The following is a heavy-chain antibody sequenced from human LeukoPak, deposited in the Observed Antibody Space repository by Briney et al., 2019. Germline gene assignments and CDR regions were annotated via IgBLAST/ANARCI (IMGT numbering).Heavy chain of an antibody. V-gene: IGHV3-23*01. CDR2: ISGSGGST. D-gene: IGHD3-16*01. J-gene: IGHJ4*02. CDR1: GFTFSSYG. Sequence: GESLRLSCAASGFTFSSYGMSWVRQAPGKGLEWVSAISGSGGSTYYADSVKGRFTISRDNSKNTLYLQMNSLRAEDTAVYYCTTDDYVWGSYNDYWGQGTLVTVSS. CDR3: TTDDYVWGSYNDY.